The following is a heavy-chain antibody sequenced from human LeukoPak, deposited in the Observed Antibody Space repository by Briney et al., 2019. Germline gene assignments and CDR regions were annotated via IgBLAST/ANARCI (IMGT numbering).Heavy chain of an antibody. D-gene: IGHD3-22*01. Sequence: QTGGSLRLSCAASGFTFDDYAMHWVRQAPGKGLEWVSLISWDGGSTYYAGSVKGRFTISRDNSKNSLYLQMNSLRAEDTALYSCAKVRSYDNNGYYDYWGQGTLVTVSS. CDR3: AKVRSYDNNGYYDY. J-gene: IGHJ4*02. CDR2: ISWDGGST. V-gene: IGHV3-43D*04. CDR1: GFTFDDYA.